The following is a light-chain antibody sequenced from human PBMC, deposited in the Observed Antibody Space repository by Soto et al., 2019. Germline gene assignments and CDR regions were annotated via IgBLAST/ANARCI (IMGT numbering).Light chain of an antibody. CDR1: QSISSW. Sequence: DIQMTQSPSTLSASVGDRVTITCRASQSISSWLAWYQQKPGKAPKLLIYKASSLESGVPSRFSGSGSGTEFTLTISSLQXXXXXTXXXXXXNSYSRTFGQGTKVEIK. V-gene: IGKV1-5*03. CDR3: XXXNSYSRT. J-gene: IGKJ1*01. CDR2: KAS.